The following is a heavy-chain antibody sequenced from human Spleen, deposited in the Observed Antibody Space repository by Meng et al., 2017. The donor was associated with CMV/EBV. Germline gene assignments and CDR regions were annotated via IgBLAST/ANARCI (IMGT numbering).Heavy chain of an antibody. V-gene: IGHV2-5*01. Sequence: LSTRGLAVGWIRQPPGKALEWLALIHWNGYQRYNPSLRSRLSISEDTSKSQVVLTMANMDPVDTASYYCAHRRPVNPRGGSIYGHFDFWGPGTLVTVSS. J-gene: IGHJ4*02. CDR2: IHWNGYQ. D-gene: IGHD3-10*01. CDR3: AHRRPVNPRGGSIYGHFDF. CDR1: LSTRGLA.